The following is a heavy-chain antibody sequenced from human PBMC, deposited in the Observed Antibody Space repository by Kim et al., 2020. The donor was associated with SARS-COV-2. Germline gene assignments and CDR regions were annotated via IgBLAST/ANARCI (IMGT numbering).Heavy chain of an antibody. Sequence: GGSLRLSCAASGFTFSDHYMDWVRQAPGKGLEWVGRTRNKANSYTTEYAASVKGRFTISRDDSKNSLYLQMNSLKTEDTAVYYCARTLSHRRAFDIWGQGTMVTVSS. CDR1: GFTFSDHY. V-gene: IGHV3-72*01. J-gene: IGHJ3*02. CDR2: TRNKANSYTT. CDR3: ARTLSHRRAFDI.